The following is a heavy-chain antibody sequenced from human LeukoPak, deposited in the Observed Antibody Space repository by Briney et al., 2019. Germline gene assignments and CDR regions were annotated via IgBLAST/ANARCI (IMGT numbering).Heavy chain of an antibody. CDR3: ARENIAAADAFDI. CDR1: GYSFTSYW. CDR2: IYPGDSDT. Sequence: KPGESLKISCKGSGYSFTSYWMGWVRQMPGKGLEWMGIIYPGDSDTRYSPSFQGQVTISADKSISTAYLQWSSLKASDTAMYYCARENIAAADAFDIWGQGTMVTVSS. V-gene: IGHV5-51*01. J-gene: IGHJ3*02. D-gene: IGHD6-13*01.